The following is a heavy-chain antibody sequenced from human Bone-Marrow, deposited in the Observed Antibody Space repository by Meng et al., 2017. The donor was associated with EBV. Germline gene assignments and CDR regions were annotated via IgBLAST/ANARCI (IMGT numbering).Heavy chain of an antibody. Sequence: HLQREESGSGGGKALKHQSLSCALSGASINSGDDSWTWIRQPPGRGLEWIGYIYHSGSTHYNPSLKSRVTISVDRSKNQFSLQLTSVTAADTAVYFCARVRGSDYTDYSLDYWGQGTLVTVSS. CDR1: GASINSGDDS. CDR2: IYHSGST. CDR3: ARVRGSDYTDYSLDY. J-gene: IGHJ4*02. D-gene: IGHD4-11*01. V-gene: IGHV4-30-2*01.